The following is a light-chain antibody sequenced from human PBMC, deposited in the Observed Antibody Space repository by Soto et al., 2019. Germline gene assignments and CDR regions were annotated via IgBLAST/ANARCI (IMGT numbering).Light chain of an antibody. V-gene: IGKV3D-20*02. Sequence: IVLTQSPVTLSLSPGERATLSCRASQIVSTSYFTWYQQKAGQAPRLLIYDTSSRATGIPDRFSGSGSGTEFTLTINSLQSEDFAVYYCQPYNNWPLTFGGGTKVDIK. CDR3: QPYNNWPLT. J-gene: IGKJ4*01. CDR2: DTS. CDR1: QIVSTSY.